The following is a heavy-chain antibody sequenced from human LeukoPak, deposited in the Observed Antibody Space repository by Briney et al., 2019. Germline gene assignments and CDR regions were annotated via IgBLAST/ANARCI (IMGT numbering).Heavy chain of an antibody. CDR1: GFTFSSYG. J-gene: IGHJ4*02. V-gene: IGHV3-30*18. CDR2: ISYDGSNK. CDR3: AKEHGLWFGEFFDY. D-gene: IGHD3-10*01. Sequence: PGGSLRLSCAASGFTFSSYGMHWVRQAPGKGLEWVAVISYDGSNKYYADSVKGRFTISRDNSKNTLYLQMNSLRAEDTAVYYCAKEHGLWFGEFFDYWGQGILVTVSS.